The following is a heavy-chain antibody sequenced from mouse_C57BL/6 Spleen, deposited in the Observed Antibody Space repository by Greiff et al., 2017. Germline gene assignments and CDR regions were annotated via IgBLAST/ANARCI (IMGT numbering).Heavy chain of an antibody. CDR2: ISSGGSYP. V-gene: IGHV5-6*02. J-gene: IGHJ3*01. CDR3: ASRPIYYDYDGEAWFAY. Sequence: EVKLMESGGDLVKPGGSLKLSCAASGFTFSSYGMSWVRQTPDKRLECVATISSGGSYPYYPDSVKGRFTISRDNAKNTLYLQMSSLKSEDTAMYYCASRPIYYDYDGEAWFAYWGQGTLVTVSA. CDR1: GFTFSSYG. D-gene: IGHD2-4*01.